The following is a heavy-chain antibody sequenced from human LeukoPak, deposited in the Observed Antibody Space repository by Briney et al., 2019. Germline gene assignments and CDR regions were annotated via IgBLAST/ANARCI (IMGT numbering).Heavy chain of an antibody. Sequence: SETLSLTCTVSGGSVSSYYWSWIRQPPGKGLEWIGHIYYSGSTNYNPSLESRVTISVDTSKNQFSLKLSSVTAADTAVYYCARDIAAAGTHFDYWGQGILVTVSS. CDR2: IYYSGST. J-gene: IGHJ4*02. V-gene: IGHV4-59*02. D-gene: IGHD6-13*01. CDR1: GGSVSSYY. CDR3: ARDIAAAGTHFDY.